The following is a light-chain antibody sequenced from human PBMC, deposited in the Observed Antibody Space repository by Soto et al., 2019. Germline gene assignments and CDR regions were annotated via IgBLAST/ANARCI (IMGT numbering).Light chain of an antibody. V-gene: IGKV3-15*01. CDR3: QEYNYWPALT. J-gene: IGKJ4*01. Sequence: EIVMTQSPATLSVSPGERATLSCRANQSVSSNLAWYQQKPGQAPRLLISGASTRATGIPHRFSVSGSGTEFTLTISSLQSEDFAVYYCQEYNYWPALTFGGGTKVEIK. CDR1: QSVSSN. CDR2: GAS.